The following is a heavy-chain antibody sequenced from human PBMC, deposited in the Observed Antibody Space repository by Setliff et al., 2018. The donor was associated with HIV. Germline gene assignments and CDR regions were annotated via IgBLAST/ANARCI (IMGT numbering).Heavy chain of an antibody. CDR3: ARPVATTTSAFDI. Sequence: PGESLKISCKGSGYSFTNYWIGWVRQMPGKGLEWMGIIYPGDSDTRYSPSFQGQVTISADKSTSSAYVQLSSLKASDTAVYYCARPVATTTSAFDIWGQGTMVTVSS. J-gene: IGHJ3*02. CDR1: GYSFTNYW. D-gene: IGHD1-26*01. V-gene: IGHV5-51*01. CDR2: IYPGDSDT.